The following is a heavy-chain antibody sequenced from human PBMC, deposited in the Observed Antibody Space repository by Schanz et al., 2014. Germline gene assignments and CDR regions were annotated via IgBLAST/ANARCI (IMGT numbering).Heavy chain of an antibody. V-gene: IGHV1-18*04. J-gene: IGHJ1*01. CDR2: ISDYNADT. CDR1: GYTFTSYG. CDR3: VGATYSSSWYGGSEYFQH. Sequence: QVQLVQSGAEVKKPGASVKVSCKASGYTFTSYGISWVRQAPGQGPEWMGWISDYNADTKYAQKVQGRVTMTTDTSTSTAYMELRSLRSDDTAVYYCVGATYSSSWYGGSEYFQHWGQGTLVTVSS. D-gene: IGHD6-13*01.